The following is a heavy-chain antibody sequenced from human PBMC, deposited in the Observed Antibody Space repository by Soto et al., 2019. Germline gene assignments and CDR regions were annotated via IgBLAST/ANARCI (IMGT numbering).Heavy chain of an antibody. V-gene: IGHV1-2*02. Sequence: ASVKVSCKASGYTFTNYYMHWVRQAPGQGLEWMGWINPHRDDTKYAQNFQGRVIMTRDTSISTAYMELSRLTSDDTAVYYCAILPGIKVAGPTYSFDPWGQGNLVTVSS. J-gene: IGHJ5*02. CDR2: INPHRDDT. CDR1: GYTFTNYY. CDR3: AILPGIKVAGPTYSFDP. D-gene: IGHD6-19*01.